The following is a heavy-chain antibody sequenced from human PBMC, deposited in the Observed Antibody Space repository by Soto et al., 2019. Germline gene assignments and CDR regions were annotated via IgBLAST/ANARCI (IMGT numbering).Heavy chain of an antibody. CDR3: AKASRKIQLYWYFDL. CDR1: GFTFDDYA. V-gene: IGHV3-9*01. CDR2: ISWNSGSI. D-gene: IGHD2-8*02. J-gene: IGHJ6*04. Sequence: PGGSLRLSCAASGFTFDDYAMHWVRQAPGKGLEWVSGISWNSGSIGYADSVKGRFTISRDNAKNSLYLQMNSLRAEDTALYYCAKASRKIQLYWYFDLWGKGTTVTVSS.